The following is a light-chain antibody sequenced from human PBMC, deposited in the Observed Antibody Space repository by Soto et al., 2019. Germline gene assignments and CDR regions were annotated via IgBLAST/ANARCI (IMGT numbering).Light chain of an antibody. CDR2: DAS. V-gene: IGKV3-11*01. CDR3: KQRSNWTGT. J-gene: IGKJ4*01. CDR1: QSVSSY. Sequence: EIVLTQSPATLSLSPGERATLSCRASQSVSSYLAWYQQKPGQAPRLLIYDASNRATGIPARFSGSGSGTEFTLRISSLEPEDFAVYYCKQRSNWTGTFGGGTKV.